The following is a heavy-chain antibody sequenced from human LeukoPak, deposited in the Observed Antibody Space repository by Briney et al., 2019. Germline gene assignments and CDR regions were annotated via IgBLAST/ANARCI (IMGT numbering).Heavy chain of an antibody. CDR1: GGTFSSYA. CDR2: IIPILGIA. CDR3: ASNPRVYYYDSSGYFDY. J-gene: IGHJ4*02. D-gene: IGHD3-22*01. Sequence: SVKVSCKASGGTFSSYAVSWVRQAPGQGLEWMGGIIPILGIANYAQKFQGRVTITADKSTSTAYMELSSLRSEDTAVYYCASNPRVYYYDSSGYFDYWGQGTLVTVSS. V-gene: IGHV1-69*10.